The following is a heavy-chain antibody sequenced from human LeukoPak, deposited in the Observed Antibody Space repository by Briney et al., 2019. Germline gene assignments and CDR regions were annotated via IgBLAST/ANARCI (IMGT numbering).Heavy chain of an antibody. J-gene: IGHJ4*02. V-gene: IGHV1-8*01. CDR2: MNPNSGNT. Sequence: ASVKVSCKASGYTFTSYDINWVRQATGQGLEWMGWMNPNSGNTGYAQKFQGRVTMTRNTSISTAYMELSSLRSEDTAVYYCARDIAAAGDYFDYWDQGTLVTVSS. CDR3: ARDIAAAGDYFDY. CDR1: GYTFTSYD. D-gene: IGHD6-13*01.